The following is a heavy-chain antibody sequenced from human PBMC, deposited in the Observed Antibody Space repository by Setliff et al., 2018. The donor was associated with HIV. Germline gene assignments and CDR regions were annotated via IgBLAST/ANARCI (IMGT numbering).Heavy chain of an antibody. Sequence: SETLSLTCTVSGGSINRGDYYWSWIRQHPGKGLEWIGYIYYSGSTYYSPSLESRVTMSVDTSKNQFSLRVRSVTAADTAVYYCARVVKGYNWNYFDYWGQGTLVTVSS. V-gene: IGHV4-31*03. CDR3: ARVVKGYNWNYFDY. CDR1: GGSINRGDYY. CDR2: IYYSGST. J-gene: IGHJ4*02. D-gene: IGHD1-20*01.